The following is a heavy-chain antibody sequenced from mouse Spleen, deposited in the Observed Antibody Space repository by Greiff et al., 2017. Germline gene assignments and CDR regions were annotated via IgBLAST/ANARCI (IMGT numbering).Heavy chain of an antibody. CDR3: ARSYSYYRYLDY. J-gene: IGHJ2*01. CDR1: RYTFTRYR. CDR2: IDPSDSET. D-gene: IGHD2-12*01. V-gene: IGHV1-52*01. Sequence: VQLQQSGAELVRPAPSVKLPCKAPRYTFTRYRMHWVQQSPIQGLEWTGNIDPSDSETHYNQKFKDKATLTVDKYSSTAYMQLSMLTSEDSAVYYCARSYSYYRYLDYWGQGTTLTVSS.